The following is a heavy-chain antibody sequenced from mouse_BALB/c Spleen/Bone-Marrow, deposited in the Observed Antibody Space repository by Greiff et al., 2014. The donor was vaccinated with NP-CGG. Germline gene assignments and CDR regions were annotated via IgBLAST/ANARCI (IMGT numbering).Heavy chain of an antibody. CDR3: SRDKYAFAY. D-gene: IGHD2-14*01. Sequence: VHVKQSGTVLARPGASVKMSCKASGYSLTNYWMHWIKQRPGQGLEWVGAVYPGNSVARNNQKFKDKAKRTAVTSASITYMELSSRTNEDSAVYYCSRDKYAFAYWGQGTLVTVSA. CDR1: GYSLTNYW. CDR2: VYPGNSVA. J-gene: IGHJ3*01. V-gene: IGHV1-5*01.